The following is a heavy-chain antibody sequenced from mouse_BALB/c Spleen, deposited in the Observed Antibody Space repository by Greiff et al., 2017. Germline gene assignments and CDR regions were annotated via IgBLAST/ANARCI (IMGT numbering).Heavy chain of an antibody. Sequence: EVKLVESGGGLVQPGGSRKLSCAASGFTFSSFGMHWVRQAPEKGLKWVAYISSGSSTIYYADTVKGRFTISRDNPKNTLFLQMTSLRAEDTARYYCAREGRHAMDYWGQGTSVTVSS. D-gene: IGHD2-14*01. CDR3: AREGRHAMDY. V-gene: IGHV5-17*02. J-gene: IGHJ4*01. CDR1: GFTFSSFG. CDR2: ISSGSSTI.